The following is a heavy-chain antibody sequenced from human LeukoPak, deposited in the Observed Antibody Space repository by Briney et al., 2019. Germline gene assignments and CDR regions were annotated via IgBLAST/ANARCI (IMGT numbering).Heavy chain of an antibody. CDR3: ARDLHYYDSSAHYAHYYMDV. CDR1: GGSISSSSYY. Sequence: SETLSLTCTVSGGSISSSSYYWGWIRQPPGKGLEWIGRIYTSGSTNYNPSLKSRVTMSVDTSKNQFSLKLSSVTAADTAVYYCARDLHYYDSSAHYAHYYMDVWGKGTTVTVSS. D-gene: IGHD3-22*01. V-gene: IGHV4-39*07. J-gene: IGHJ6*03. CDR2: IYTSGST.